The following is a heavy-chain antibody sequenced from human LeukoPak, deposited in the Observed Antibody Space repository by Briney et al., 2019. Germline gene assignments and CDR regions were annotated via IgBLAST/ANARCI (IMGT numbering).Heavy chain of an antibody. D-gene: IGHD1-26*01. CDR1: GFTFSNFA. CDR3: VYQVMGAVE. J-gene: IGHJ1*01. Sequence: GGSLRLSCLASGFTFSNFAMHWVRQGPGKGLEYVSGISRSGGGTCYADSVQGRFTISRDNSKNTLYLQMSSLRPEDTAVYYCVYQVMGAVEWGQGTLVTVSS. CDR2: ISRSGGGT. V-gene: IGHV3-64D*09.